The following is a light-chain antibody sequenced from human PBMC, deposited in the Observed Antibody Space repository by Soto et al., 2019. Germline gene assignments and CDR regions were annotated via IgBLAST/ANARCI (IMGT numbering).Light chain of an antibody. J-gene: IGKJ2*01. CDR1: QSLVYSDGNTY. V-gene: IGKV2-30*01. Sequence: DVVMTQSPLSLPVTLGQPASISCRSSQSLVYSDGNTYLNWFLQRPGQSPRRLIYKVSNRDSGVPDRFSGSGSGTDFKLKISWVEAEDVGVYYSLQSAHWLNTFGQGNTLQS. CDR3: LQSAHWLNT. CDR2: KVS.